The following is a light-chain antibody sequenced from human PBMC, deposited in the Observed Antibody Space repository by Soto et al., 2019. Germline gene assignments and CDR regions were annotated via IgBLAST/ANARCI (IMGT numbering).Light chain of an antibody. Sequence: ESVLTQSPGTLSLSPGERATLSCRASQSVIISHLAWYHQKACHAPRFLISGASSRATGVPDRFSGSGSGTEFTLTISGLQSEDFAVYYCQQYSIWRTFGQGTKV. CDR3: QQYSIWRT. V-gene: IGKV3-20*01. J-gene: IGKJ1*01. CDR1: QSVIISH. CDR2: GAS.